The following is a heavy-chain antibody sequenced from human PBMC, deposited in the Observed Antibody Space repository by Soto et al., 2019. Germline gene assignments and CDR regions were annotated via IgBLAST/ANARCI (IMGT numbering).Heavy chain of an antibody. J-gene: IGHJ4*02. D-gene: IGHD4-17*01. V-gene: IGHV1-3*01. CDR2: FNAGSGNT. CDR1: GYTFTSYS. Sequence: ASVKVSCKASGYTFTSYSMHWVRQAPGQRLEWMGWFNAGSGNTKYSQKFQGRVTITRDTSATTAYMELSSLRYEDTAVYYCARESTRTTAPDYWGQGTRVTVSS. CDR3: ARESTRTTAPDY.